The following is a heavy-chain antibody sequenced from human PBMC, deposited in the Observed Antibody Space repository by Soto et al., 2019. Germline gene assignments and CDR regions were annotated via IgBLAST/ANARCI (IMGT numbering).Heavy chain of an antibody. CDR2: ISGSGGST. Sequence: PGGSLRLSCAASGFTFSSYAMSWVRQAPGKGLEWVSAISGSGGSTYYADSVKGRFTISRDNSKNTLYLQMNSLRAEDTAVYYCAKDGSGSHGPYYYGMDVWGEGTPVTVSS. J-gene: IGHJ6*04. CDR1: GFTFSSYA. V-gene: IGHV3-23*01. D-gene: IGHD1-26*01. CDR3: AKDGSGSHGPYYYGMDV.